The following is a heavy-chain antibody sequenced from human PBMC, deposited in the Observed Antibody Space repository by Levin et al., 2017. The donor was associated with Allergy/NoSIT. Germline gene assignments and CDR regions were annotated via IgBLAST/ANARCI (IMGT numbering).Heavy chain of an antibody. V-gene: IGHV3-23*01. J-gene: IGHJ4*02. CDR1: GFTFSSYT. CDR3: AKNSSANYFDY. CDR2: ISGSGGGT. Sequence: GESLKISCAASGFTFSSYTTNWVRQAPGKGLEWLSSISGSGGGTFYADSVKGRLTISRDFSKNTIYLQMNSLISDDTAVYYCAKNSSANYFDYWGQGTLVTVSS. D-gene: IGHD6-19*01.